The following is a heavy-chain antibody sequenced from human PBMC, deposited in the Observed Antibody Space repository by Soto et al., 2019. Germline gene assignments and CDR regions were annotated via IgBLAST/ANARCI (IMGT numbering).Heavy chain of an antibody. J-gene: IGHJ4*02. CDR3: ARESEDLTSNFDY. V-gene: IGHV3-48*03. CDR1: GFTFSSYA. Sequence: GGSLRLSCEASGFTFSSYAMNWVRQAPGKGLEWISVISGSGGATYYADSMKGRFTVSRDNAKNSVYLDMNSLSAEDTAVYYCARESEDLTSNFDYWGQGTLVTVSS. CDR2: ISGSGGAT.